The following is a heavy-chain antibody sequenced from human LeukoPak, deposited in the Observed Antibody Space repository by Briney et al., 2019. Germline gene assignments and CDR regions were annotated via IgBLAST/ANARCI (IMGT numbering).Heavy chain of an antibody. J-gene: IGHJ4*02. V-gene: IGHV1-69*05. D-gene: IGHD3-22*01. Sequence: SSVKVSCKASGGTFSSYAISWVRQAPGQGLEWMGRIIPIFGTANYAQKFQGRVTITTDESTSTAYMELSSLRSEDTAVYYCARDRVYYDSSGYFDYWGQGTLVTVSS. CDR2: IIPIFGTA. CDR3: ARDRVYYDSSGYFDY. CDR1: GGTFSSYA.